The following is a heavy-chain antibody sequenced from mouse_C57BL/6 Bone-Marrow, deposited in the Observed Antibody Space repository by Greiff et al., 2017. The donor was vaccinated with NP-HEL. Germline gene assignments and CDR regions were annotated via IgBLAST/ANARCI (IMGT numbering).Heavy chain of an antibody. CDR2: IDPSDSYT. CDR3: ARGGRQGDYAMDY. J-gene: IGHJ4*01. D-gene: IGHD2-12*01. CDR1: GYTFTSYW. V-gene: IGHV1-69*01. Sequence: VQLQQPGAELVMPGASVKLSCKASGYTFTSYWMHWVKQRPGQGLEWIGEIDPSDSYTNYNQKFKGKSTLTVDKSSSTAYMQLSSLTSEDSAVYYCARGGRQGDYAMDYWGQGTSVTVSS.